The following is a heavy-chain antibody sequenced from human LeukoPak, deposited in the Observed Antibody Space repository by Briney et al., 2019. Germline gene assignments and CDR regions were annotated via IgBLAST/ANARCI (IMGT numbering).Heavy chain of an antibody. Sequence: VKASCKASGYTFTGYYMHWVRQAPGQRLEWMGWINPNSGGTNYAQKFQGRVTMTRDTSISTAYMELSRLRSDDAAVYYCARAHSVTMVRGVRNDAFDIWGQGTMVTVSS. CDR2: INPNSGGT. CDR3: ARAHSVTMVRGVRNDAFDI. V-gene: IGHV1-2*02. D-gene: IGHD3-10*01. CDR1: GYTFTGYY. J-gene: IGHJ3*02.